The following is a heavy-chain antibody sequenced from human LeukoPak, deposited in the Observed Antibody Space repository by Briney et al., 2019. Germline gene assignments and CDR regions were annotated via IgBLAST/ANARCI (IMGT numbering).Heavy chain of an antibody. CDR2: ISSSSSYI. CDR1: AFTFSSYS. J-gene: IGHJ6*03. CDR3: ARVLYSGYGPDYYYMDV. D-gene: IGHD5-12*01. V-gene: IGHV3-21*01. Sequence: GGSLRLSCAASAFTFSSYSMNWVRQAPGRGLEWVSSISSSSSYIYYADSVKGRFTISRDNAKNSLYLQMNSLRAEDTAVYYCARVLYSGYGPDYYYMDVWGKGTTVTVSS.